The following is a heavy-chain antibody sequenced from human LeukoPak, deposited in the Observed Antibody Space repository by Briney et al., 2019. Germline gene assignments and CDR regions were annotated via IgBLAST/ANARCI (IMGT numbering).Heavy chain of an antibody. Sequence: GRSLRLSCTASGFTFSSYAMHWVRQSPGKGLEWVAFISYDGSNKYYADSVKGRFTISRDNAKNSLFLQMNSLRAEDTAVYYCARDRSTVTTWIDYWGQGTLVTVSS. D-gene: IGHD4-17*01. V-gene: IGHV3-30*04. J-gene: IGHJ4*02. CDR2: ISYDGSNK. CDR3: ARDRSTVTTWIDY. CDR1: GFTFSSYA.